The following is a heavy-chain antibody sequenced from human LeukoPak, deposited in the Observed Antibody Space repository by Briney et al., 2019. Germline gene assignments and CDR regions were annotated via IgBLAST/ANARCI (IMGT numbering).Heavy chain of an antibody. CDR1: GYSFTSYW. J-gene: IGHJ4*02. CDR2: IYPGDSDT. Sequence: GKSLKISCKGSGYSFTSYWIGWVRQMPGKGLEWMGIIYPGDSDTRYSPFFQGQVTISADKSVNTAYLQWNSLKASDTAMYFCARHTITMVRGVIRGAFEDYWGQGTLVTVSS. V-gene: IGHV5-51*01. CDR3: ARHTITMVRGVIRGAFEDY. D-gene: IGHD3-10*01.